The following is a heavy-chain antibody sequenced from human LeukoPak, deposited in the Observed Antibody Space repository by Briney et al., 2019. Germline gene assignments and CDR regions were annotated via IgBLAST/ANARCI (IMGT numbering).Heavy chain of an antibody. D-gene: IGHD6-13*01. CDR3: AKDRMYSSNWYIA. J-gene: IGHJ5*02. Sequence: GGSLRLSCAASGFTFSSYAMSWVRQAPGKGLEWVSAISGSGGSTYYADSVKGRFTISRDNFKNTLYLQMNSLRAEDTAVYYCAKDRMYSSNWYIAWGQGTLVTVSS. V-gene: IGHV3-23*01. CDR1: GFTFSSYA. CDR2: ISGSGGST.